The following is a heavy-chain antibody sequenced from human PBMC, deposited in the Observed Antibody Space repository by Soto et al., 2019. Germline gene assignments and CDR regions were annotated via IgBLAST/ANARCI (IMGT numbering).Heavy chain of an antibody. CDR2: IYYSGST. D-gene: IGHD6-13*01. Sequence: SETLSLTCTVSGGSISSGGYYWSWIRQHPGKGLEWIGYIYYSGSTYYNPSLKSRVTISVDTSKNQFSLKLSSVTAADTAVYYCARVLRQQLVAYFDYWGQGTLVTVSS. CDR1: GGSISSGGYY. CDR3: ARVLRQQLVAYFDY. J-gene: IGHJ4*02. V-gene: IGHV4-31*03.